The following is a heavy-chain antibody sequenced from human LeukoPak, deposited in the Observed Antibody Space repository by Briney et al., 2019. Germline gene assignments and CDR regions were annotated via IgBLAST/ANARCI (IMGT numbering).Heavy chain of an antibody. CDR1: GYTFTGYY. CDR2: INPNSGDT. D-gene: IGHD2-21*02. Sequence: GASVKVSCKASGYTFTGYYMHWVRQAPGQGLEWMGRINPNSGDTNYAQKFQGRVTMTRDTSISTAYMELSRLRSDDTAAYYCAREGGVTHPNWFDPWGQGTLVTVSS. CDR3: AREGGVTHPNWFDP. J-gene: IGHJ5*02. V-gene: IGHV1-2*06.